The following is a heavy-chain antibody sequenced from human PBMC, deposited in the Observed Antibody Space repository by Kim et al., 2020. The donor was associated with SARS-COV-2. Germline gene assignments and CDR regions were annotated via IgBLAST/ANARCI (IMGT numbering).Heavy chain of an antibody. V-gene: IGHV4-59*08. Sequence: SETLSLTCTVSGGSISSYHWSWIRQPPGKGLEWIGYIYYSGTTNYNPSLKNRVTISVDTSKNQFSLKLSSVTAADTAVYYCARRSLGYCSSTRCSSGFDPWGQGTLVTVSS. CDR2: IYYSGTT. CDR1: GGSISSYH. D-gene: IGHD2-2*01. CDR3: ARRSLGYCSSTRCSSGFDP. J-gene: IGHJ5*02.